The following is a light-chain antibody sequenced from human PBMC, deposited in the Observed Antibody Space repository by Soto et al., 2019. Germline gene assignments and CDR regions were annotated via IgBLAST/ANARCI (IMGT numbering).Light chain of an antibody. CDR2: NIS. J-gene: IGKJ2*01. CDR1: QSLVHSDGNTY. V-gene: IGKV2-24*01. CDR3: MQATQFPT. Sequence: DIVMTQTPLSSPVTLGQPASISCRSSQSLVHSDGNTYLSWLHQRPGQPPRLLIYNISNRFSGVPDRFSGGGAGTDFTLKISRVEAEDVGVYYCMQATQFPTFGQGTKLEI.